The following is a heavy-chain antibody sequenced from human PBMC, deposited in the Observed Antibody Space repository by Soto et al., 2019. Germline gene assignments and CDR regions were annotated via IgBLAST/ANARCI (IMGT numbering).Heavy chain of an antibody. J-gene: IGHJ4*02. CDR1: GFSFGSYA. CDR3: ARWSYLDY. CDR2: ISGSDGKT. D-gene: IGHD3-3*01. V-gene: IGHV3-23*01. Sequence: GGYLRLSCAASGFSFGSYALSWVRQAPGKGLEWVSTISGSDGKTFYADSVKGRFSISRDTSQSTLYLQMNSLRADDTAMYYCARWSYLDYWGQGIRLTLSS.